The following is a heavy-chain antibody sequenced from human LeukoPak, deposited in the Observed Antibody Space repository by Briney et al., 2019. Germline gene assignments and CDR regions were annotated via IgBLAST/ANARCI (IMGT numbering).Heavy chain of an antibody. J-gene: IGHJ4*02. V-gene: IGHV1-2*02. CDR2: IYPKTGGT. CDR1: GYTFTGYY. D-gene: IGHD4-23*01. CDR3: AISDYGGKSPPLDY. Sequence: GASVTVSCKASGYTFTGYYLHWVRQAPGQGLEWMGWIYPKTGGTSYAQKFQGRVTMTRDTSISTAYMELSRLRSDDTAVYYCAISDYGGKSPPLDYWGQGTLVTVSS.